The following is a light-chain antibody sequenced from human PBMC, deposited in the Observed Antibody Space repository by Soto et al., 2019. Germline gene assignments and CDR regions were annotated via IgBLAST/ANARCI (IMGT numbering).Light chain of an antibody. Sequence: QSALTQPPSAAGSPGQSVTISCTGTSSDIGAYNYVSWYQQYPGKAPKLMIYEVSKRPSGVPDRFSGSKSGNTASLTVSGLHAEVEADFYCTSYVGSDSCVFGGGTKLTVL. J-gene: IGLJ3*02. V-gene: IGLV2-8*01. CDR1: SSDIGAYNY. CDR2: EVS. CDR3: TSYVGSDSCV.